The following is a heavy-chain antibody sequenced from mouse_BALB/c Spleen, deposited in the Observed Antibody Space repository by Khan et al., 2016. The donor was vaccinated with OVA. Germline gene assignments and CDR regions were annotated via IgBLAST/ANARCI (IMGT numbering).Heavy chain of an antibody. V-gene: IGHV5-17*02. J-gene: IGHJ2*01. CDR3: ATSYFYGYYFDY. D-gene: IGHD1-1*01. CDR2: ISGDSNTI. Sequence: EVELVESGGGLVQPGGSRKLSCAASGFTFSSYGMHWVRQAPEKGLEWIAYISGDSNTIYYSDTVKGRFTICRDNPKNTLFLQMTSLMSEDTARYYCATSYFYGYYFDYWGPGTPLTVSS. CDR1: GFTFSSYG.